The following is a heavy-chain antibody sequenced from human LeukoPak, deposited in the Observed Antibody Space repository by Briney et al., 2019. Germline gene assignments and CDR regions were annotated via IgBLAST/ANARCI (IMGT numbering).Heavy chain of an antibody. CDR2: INWNGGST. Sequence: GGSLRLSCAASGFTFDDYGMSWVRQAPGKGLEWVSGINWNGGSTGYADSVKGRFTISRDNAKNSLFLQMNSLRAEDTALYYCARRLYYYDSRGYQYYFDYWGQGTLVTVSS. V-gene: IGHV3-20*04. CDR1: GFTFDDYG. CDR3: ARRLYYYDSRGYQYYFDY. D-gene: IGHD3-22*01. J-gene: IGHJ4*02.